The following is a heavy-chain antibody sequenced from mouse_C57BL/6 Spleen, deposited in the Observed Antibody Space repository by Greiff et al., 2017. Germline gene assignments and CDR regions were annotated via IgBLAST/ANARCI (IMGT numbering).Heavy chain of an antibody. Sequence: QVQLQQPGAELVKPGASVKMSCKASGYTFTSYWITWVKQRPGQGLEWIGDIYPGSGSTNYNEKFKSKATLTVDTSSSTAYMQLSSLTSEDSAVYYCARGAYYGSSEGDFDYWGQGTTLTVSS. CDR2: IYPGSGST. J-gene: IGHJ2*01. CDR3: ARGAYYGSSEGDFDY. V-gene: IGHV1-55*01. D-gene: IGHD1-1*01. CDR1: GYTFTSYW.